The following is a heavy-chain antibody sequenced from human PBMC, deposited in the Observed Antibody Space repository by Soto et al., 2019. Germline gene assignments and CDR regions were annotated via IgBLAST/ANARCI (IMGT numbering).Heavy chain of an antibody. V-gene: IGHV5-10-1*01. CDR3: ARQIYDSGTGPNFQYYFDP. CDR1: GYSFAVYC. J-gene: IGHJ4*02. D-gene: IGHD6-13*01. Sequence: PGESLKLSCKGSGYSFAVYCITWVLQKPGKGLEWMGRIDPSDSQTYYSPSFRGHVTISVTKSITTVFLQWSSLRASDTAMYYCARQIYDSGTGPNFQYYFDPWGQGTPVTVSS. CDR2: IDPSDSQT.